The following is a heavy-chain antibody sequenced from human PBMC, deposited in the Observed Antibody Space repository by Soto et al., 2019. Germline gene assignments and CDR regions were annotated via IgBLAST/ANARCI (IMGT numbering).Heavy chain of an antibody. CDR1: GFTFSSYS. CDR3: ARDRRWLQPKNPDAFDI. J-gene: IGHJ3*02. CDR2: ISSSSSYI. D-gene: IGHD5-12*01. V-gene: IGHV3-21*01. Sequence: EVQLVESGGGLVKPGGSLRLSCAASGFTFSSYSMNWVRQAPGKGLEWVSSISSSSSYIYYADSVKGRFTISRDNAKNSLYLQMNSLRAEDTAVYYCARDRRWLQPKNPDAFDIWGQGTMVTVSS.